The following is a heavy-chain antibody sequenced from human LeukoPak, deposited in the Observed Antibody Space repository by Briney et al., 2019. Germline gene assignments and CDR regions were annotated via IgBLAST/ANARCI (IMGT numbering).Heavy chain of an antibody. V-gene: IGHV4-34*01. CDR3: ARAPRWLVNWFDP. CDR1: SGSFRGYY. J-gene: IGHJ5*02. D-gene: IGHD6-19*01. CDR2: INHSGST. Sequence: KASEPLSLPCALYSGSFRGYYWSWLRQPPGKGLEWIGEINHSGSTNYNPSLNSRVTISVDTSKNQFSLKLSSVTAADTAVYYCARAPRWLVNWFDPWGQGTLVTVSS.